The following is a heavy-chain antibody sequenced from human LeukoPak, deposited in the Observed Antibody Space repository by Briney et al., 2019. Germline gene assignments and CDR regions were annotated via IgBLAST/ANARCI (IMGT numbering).Heavy chain of an antibody. CDR1: GFTFSSYY. D-gene: IGHD1-7*01. J-gene: IGHJ4*02. CDR2: TNTVGSTT. V-gene: IGHV3-74*01. CDR3: VAYNWNYPDY. Sequence: PGGSLRPSCAASGFTFSSYYMYWVRQAPGKGPVWVSGTNTVGSTTSYADSVVKGRFTISRDNDKNTLYLQMNSLRAEDTAVYYCVAYNWNYPDYWGQGTLVTVSS.